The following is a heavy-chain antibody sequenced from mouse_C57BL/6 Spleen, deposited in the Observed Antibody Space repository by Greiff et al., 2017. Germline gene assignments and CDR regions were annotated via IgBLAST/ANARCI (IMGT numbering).Heavy chain of an antibody. Sequence: VQLQQPGAELVKPGASVKLSCKASGYTFTSYWMHWVKQRPGRGLEWIGRIDPNSGGTKYNEKFKSKATLTVDKPSSTAYMQLSSLTSEDSAVYYCASTSGGPSYYGSSYGDYWGQGTTLTVSS. CDR3: ASTSGGPSYYGSSYGDY. CDR2: IDPNSGGT. J-gene: IGHJ2*01. CDR1: GYTFTSYW. V-gene: IGHV1-72*01. D-gene: IGHD1-1*01.